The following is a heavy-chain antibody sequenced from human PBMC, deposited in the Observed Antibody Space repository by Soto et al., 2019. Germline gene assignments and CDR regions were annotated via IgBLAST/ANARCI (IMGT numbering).Heavy chain of an antibody. Sequence: TGGSLRLSCAASGFTFSSYSMNWVRQAPGKGLEWVSYISSSSSTIYYADSVKGRFTISRDNAKNSLYLQMNSLRAEDTAVYYCARVKWELPSAPLYYFDYWGQGTLLTVSS. CDR1: GFTFSSYS. V-gene: IGHV3-48*01. J-gene: IGHJ4*02. D-gene: IGHD1-26*01. CDR2: ISSSSSTI. CDR3: ARVKWELPSAPLYYFDY.